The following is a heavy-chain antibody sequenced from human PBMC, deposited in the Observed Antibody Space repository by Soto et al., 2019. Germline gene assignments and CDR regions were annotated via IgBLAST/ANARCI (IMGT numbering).Heavy chain of an antibody. Sequence: QVQLQESGPGLVKPSETLSLTCTVSGGSISSYYWSWIRQPAGKGLEWIGRIYTSGSTNYNPSLKSRVTISVATSKNQFSLKLSSVTAADTAVYYCARDQTRGYCSGGSCYSGDYFDYWGQGTLVTVSS. D-gene: IGHD2-15*01. V-gene: IGHV4-4*07. CDR1: GGSISSYY. J-gene: IGHJ4*02. CDR2: IYTSGST. CDR3: ARDQTRGYCSGGSCYSGDYFDY.